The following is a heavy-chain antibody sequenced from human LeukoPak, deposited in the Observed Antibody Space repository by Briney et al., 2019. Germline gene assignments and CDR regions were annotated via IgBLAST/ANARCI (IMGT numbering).Heavy chain of an antibody. J-gene: IGHJ4*02. D-gene: IGHD2-21*01. Sequence: GGSLRLSCEASGFTFSSHSINWVRQAPGQGLEWVAVISSDGNSKHYGDSVRGRFTISRDNSKNTLWLQMSSLRAEDTALYHCARERADAIGAFDSWGQGTLVTVSS. V-gene: IGHV3-30*04. CDR3: ARERADAIGAFDS. CDR2: ISSDGNSK. CDR1: GFTFSSHS.